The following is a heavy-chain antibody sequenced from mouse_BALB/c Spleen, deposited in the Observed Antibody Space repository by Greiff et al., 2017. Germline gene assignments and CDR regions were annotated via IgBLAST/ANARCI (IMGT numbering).Heavy chain of an antibody. V-gene: IGHV5-6*02. CDR2: ISSGGSYT. D-gene: IGHD1-2*01. CDR1: GFTFSSYG. CDR3: ASRLPTAYAMDY. Sequence: EVKLVESGGDLVKPGGSLKLSCAASGFTFSSYGMSWVRQTPDKRLEWVATISSGGSYTYYPDSVKGRFTISRDNAKNTLYLQMSSLKSEDTAMYYCASRLPTAYAMDYWGQGTSVTVSS. J-gene: IGHJ4*01.